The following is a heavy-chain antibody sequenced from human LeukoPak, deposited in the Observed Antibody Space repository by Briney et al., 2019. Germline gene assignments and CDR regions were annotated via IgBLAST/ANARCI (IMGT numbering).Heavy chain of an antibody. V-gene: IGHV4-30-4*01. CDR1: GGSISNGDYY. CDR3: ARGKTIFRQFDY. CDR2: IYYSGST. D-gene: IGHD3-9*01. J-gene: IGHJ4*02. Sequence: PSETLSLTCTVSGGSISNGDYYWSWIRQPPGRALEWIGYIYYSGSTYYNPSLKSRVTVSVDTSKNQFSLKLGSVTAADTAVYYCARGKTIFRQFDYWGQGTLVTVSS.